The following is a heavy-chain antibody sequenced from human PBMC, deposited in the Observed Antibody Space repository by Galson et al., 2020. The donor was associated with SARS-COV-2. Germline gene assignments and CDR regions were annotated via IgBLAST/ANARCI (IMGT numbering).Heavy chain of an antibody. Sequence: GESLKISCAASGFTFSSYAMSWVRQAPGKGLEWVSAISGSGGSTYYADSVKGRFTISRDNSKNTLYLQMNSLRAEDTAVYYCATNAVAGYWYFDLWGRGTLVTVSS. CDR2: ISGSGGST. CDR3: ATNAVAGYWYFDL. V-gene: IGHV3-23*01. D-gene: IGHD6-19*01. CDR1: GFTFSSYA. J-gene: IGHJ2*01.